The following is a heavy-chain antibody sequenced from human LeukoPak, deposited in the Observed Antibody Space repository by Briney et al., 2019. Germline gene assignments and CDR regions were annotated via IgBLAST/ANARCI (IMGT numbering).Heavy chain of an antibody. CDR1: GGSFSGFY. CDR3: ARLPSPYDILTGYFPVFDY. CDR2: INHSGST. Sequence: SETLSLTCAVYGGSFSGFYWSWIRQPPGKGLEWIGEINHSGSTNYNPSLKSRVIMSVDTSKNQFSPKLYSVTAADTAVYYCARLPSPYDILTGYFPVFDYWGQGTLVTVSS. J-gene: IGHJ4*02. D-gene: IGHD3-9*01. V-gene: IGHV4-34*01.